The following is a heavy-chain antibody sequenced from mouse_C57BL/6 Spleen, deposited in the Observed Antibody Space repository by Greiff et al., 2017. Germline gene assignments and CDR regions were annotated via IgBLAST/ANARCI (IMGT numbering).Heavy chain of an antibody. V-gene: IGHV1-74*01. Sequence: VQLQQPGAELVKPGASVKVSCKASGYTFTSYWMHWVKQRPGQGLEWIGRIHPSDSYTNYNQKFKGKATLTVDKSSSTAYMQLSSLTSEDAAVYYSAILGRGYDAPLAMDYWGQGTSVTVSS. CDR1: GYTFTSYW. CDR2: IHPSDSYT. J-gene: IGHJ4*01. D-gene: IGHD2-2*01. CDR3: AILGRGYDAPLAMDY.